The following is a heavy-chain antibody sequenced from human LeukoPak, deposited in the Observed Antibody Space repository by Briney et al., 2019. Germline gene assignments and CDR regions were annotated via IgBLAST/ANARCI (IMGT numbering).Heavy chain of an antibody. CDR2: INQSGST. D-gene: IGHD3-22*01. CDR1: GGSFSGYY. Sequence: SATLSLTCAVYGGSFSGYYWNWVRQPPGKGLEWLGEINQSGSTNYNPSLKSRVTISVDTSNIQFSLRLSSVTAADTAVYYCARLYYYDNSGYYYSAWGQGTLVTVSS. CDR3: ARLYYYDNSGYYYSA. V-gene: IGHV4-34*01. J-gene: IGHJ5*02.